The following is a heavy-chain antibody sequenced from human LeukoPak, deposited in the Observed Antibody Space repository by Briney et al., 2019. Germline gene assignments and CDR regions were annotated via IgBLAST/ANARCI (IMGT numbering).Heavy chain of an antibody. J-gene: IGHJ4*02. CDR1: GGSLSYYY. V-gene: IGHV4-59*01. CDR2: ISYSGST. CDR3: AATSGGRTY. Sequence: SETQSLTCTVSGGSLSYYYWSWIRQPPGKGLEWIGYISYSGSTNYNPSLKSRVTISEDTSKNQFSLNLSSVTAADTAVYYCAATSGGRTYWGQGTLVTVSS. D-gene: IGHD3-16*01.